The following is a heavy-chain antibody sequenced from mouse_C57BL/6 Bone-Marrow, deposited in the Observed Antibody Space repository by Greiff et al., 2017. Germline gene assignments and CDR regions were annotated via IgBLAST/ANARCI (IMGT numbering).Heavy chain of an antibody. D-gene: IGHD2-4*01. J-gene: IGHJ4*01. CDR3: ARRSIYYDYGDAMDY. CDR2: ILPGSGST. CDR1: GYTFTGYW. Sequence: QVQLKESGAELMKPGASVKLSCKATGYTFTGYWIEWVKQRPGHGLEWIGEILPGSGSTNYHEKFKGKATFTADTSSNTAYMQLSSLTTEDSAIYYCARRSIYYDYGDAMDYWGQGTSVTVSS. V-gene: IGHV1-9*01.